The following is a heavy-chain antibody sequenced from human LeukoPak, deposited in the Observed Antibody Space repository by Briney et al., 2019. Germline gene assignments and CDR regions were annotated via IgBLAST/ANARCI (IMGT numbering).Heavy chain of an antibody. J-gene: IGHJ4*02. CDR3: ARHVCGGDCYTFDY. Sequence: SETLSLTCTVSGGSISSNSHYWAWTRQPPGKGLEWIGSMFYSGTTYYQSSLRSRVTISVDTSKSQFSLKLSSVTAADTAVYYCARHVCGGDCYTFDYRGQGILVTVSS. D-gene: IGHD2-21*02. V-gene: IGHV4-39*01. CDR2: MFYSGTT. CDR1: GGSISSNSHY.